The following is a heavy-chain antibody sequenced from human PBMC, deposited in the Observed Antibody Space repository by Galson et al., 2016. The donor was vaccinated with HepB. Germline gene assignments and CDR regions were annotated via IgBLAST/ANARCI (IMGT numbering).Heavy chain of an antibody. V-gene: IGHV5-10-1*01. D-gene: IGHD7-27*01. CDR3: AETVLTAVGDWFDP. J-gene: IGHJ5*02. Sequence: QSGAEVKKPRESLRISCYLSGATVTNSWISWVRQVPGKGLEWMGRVDATNSYTFYSPSFQGHVTISPDKSINTAYLQWSSLKPSDTAIYFCAETVLTAVGDWFDPWGQGTLVTVSS. CDR2: VDATNSYT. CDR1: GATVTNSW.